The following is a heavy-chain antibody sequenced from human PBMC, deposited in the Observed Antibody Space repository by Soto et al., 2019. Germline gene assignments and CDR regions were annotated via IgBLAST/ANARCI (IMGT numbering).Heavy chain of an antibody. CDR2: IYYSGST. D-gene: IGHD3-22*01. CDR3: ARRYYYDSSGYYTAQTLSWFDP. V-gene: IGHV4-39*01. CDR1: GGSISSSSYY. J-gene: IGHJ5*02. Sequence: PSETLSLTCTVSGGSISSSSYYWGWIRQPPGKGLEWIGSIYYSGSTYYNPSLKSRVTISVDTSKNQFSLKLSSVTAADTAVYYCARRYYYDSSGYYTAQTLSWFDPWGQGTLVTVPS.